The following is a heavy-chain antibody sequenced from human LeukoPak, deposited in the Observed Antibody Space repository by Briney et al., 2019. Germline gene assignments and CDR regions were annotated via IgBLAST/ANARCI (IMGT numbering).Heavy chain of an antibody. CDR2: VYSDGNT. J-gene: IGHJ3*02. D-gene: IGHD2/OR15-2a*01. CDR1: GFTVSDNH. V-gene: IGHV3-66*01. Sequence: GGSLRLSCAASGFTVSDNHMNWVRQAPGKGLEWVSVVYSDGNTYYGDSVKGRFTISRDNAKTSLYLQMNSLRAEDTAVYYCVRDHFYAFDIWGQGTMVTVSS. CDR3: VRDHFYAFDI.